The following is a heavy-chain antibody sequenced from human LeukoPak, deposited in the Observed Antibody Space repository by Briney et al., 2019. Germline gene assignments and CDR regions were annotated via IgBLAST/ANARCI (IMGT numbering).Heavy chain of an antibody. V-gene: IGHV1-69*05. CDR1: GGTFSSYA. CDR3: ASSGSTQLGPCHY. J-gene: IGHJ4*02. Sequence: SVKVSCKASGGTFSSYAIRWVRQAPGQGLEWMGGIIPIFGTANYAPKLQGRVTITTDESTTTAYMELSRLRSEDAGVYYCASSGSTQLGPCHYWGQGTLVTVSS. CDR2: IIPIFGTA. D-gene: IGHD6-6*01.